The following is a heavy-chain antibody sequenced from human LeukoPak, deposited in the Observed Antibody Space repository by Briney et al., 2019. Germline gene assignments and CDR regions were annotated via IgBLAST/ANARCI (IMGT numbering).Heavy chain of an antibody. D-gene: IGHD2-15*01. Sequence: KPSETLSLTCTVSGGSISSYYWSWIRQPPGKGLEWIGYIYYSGSTNYNPSLKSRVTISVGTSKNQFSLKLSSVTAADTAVYYCARAHDIVVVVAATHDAFDIWGQGTMVTVSS. J-gene: IGHJ3*02. CDR3: ARAHDIVVVVAATHDAFDI. V-gene: IGHV4-59*01. CDR2: IYYSGST. CDR1: GGSISSYY.